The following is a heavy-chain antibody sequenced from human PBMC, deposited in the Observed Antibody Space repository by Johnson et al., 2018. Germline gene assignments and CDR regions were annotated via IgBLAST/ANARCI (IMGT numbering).Heavy chain of an antibody. CDR3: ARGSDYIPMQGYYYYNVDG. D-gene: IGHD4-11*01. V-gene: IGHV3-7*01. CDR2: IHENGNKR. CDR1: GFTFSSYW. Sequence: EVQLVESGGSLVQPGGSLRLSCAASGFTFSSYWMNWVRQAPGKGLEWVANIHENGNKRNYVDSVRGRLSISRDNAKNPRYLKMDSLTAEDTAVYYCARGSDYIPMQGYYYYNVDGWGQGTTVTGSS. J-gene: IGHJ6*02.